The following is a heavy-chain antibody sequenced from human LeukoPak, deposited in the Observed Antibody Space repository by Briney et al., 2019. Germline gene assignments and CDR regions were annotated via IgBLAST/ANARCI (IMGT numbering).Heavy chain of an antibody. CDR2: ISGSGSST. Sequence: PGGSPRLSCAASGFTFSTYAMTWVRQAPGKGLEWVSSISGSGSSTYYRDSERGRFTISRGSSKNTLYLQMNSLRADDTAIYYCAATRSSKPGRYYFDFWGQGILVTLSS. D-gene: IGHD6-6*01. V-gene: IGHV3-23*01. CDR1: GFTFSTYA. J-gene: IGHJ4*02. CDR3: AATRSSKPGRYYFDF.